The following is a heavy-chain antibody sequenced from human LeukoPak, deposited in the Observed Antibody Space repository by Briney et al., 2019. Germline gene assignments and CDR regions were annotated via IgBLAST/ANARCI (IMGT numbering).Heavy chain of an antibody. D-gene: IGHD3-9*01. Sequence: SETLSLTCAVYGGSFSGYYWSWIRQPPGKGLEWIGEINHSGSTNYNPSLKSRVTISVDTSKNQFSLKLSSVTAADTAVYYCARDAPDFYDILTGPPPHWFDPWGQGTLVTVSS. J-gene: IGHJ5*02. CDR3: ARDAPDFYDILTGPPPHWFDP. CDR2: INHSGST. CDR1: GGSFSGYY. V-gene: IGHV4-34*01.